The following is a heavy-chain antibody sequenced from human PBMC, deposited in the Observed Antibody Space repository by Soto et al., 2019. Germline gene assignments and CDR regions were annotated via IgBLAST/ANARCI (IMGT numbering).Heavy chain of an antibody. D-gene: IGHD2-15*01. CDR3: ARESALEDKGAYYFDY. V-gene: IGHV4-61*01. Sequence: QVQLQESGPGLVKPSETLSLTCTVSGGSVSSGSYYWSWIRQPPGKGLEWIGYIYYSGSTNYNPSLKSRVTISVDTSKNQFSLKLSSVTAADTAVYYCARESALEDKGAYYFDYWGQGTLVTVSS. CDR2: IYYSGST. CDR1: GGSVSSGSYY. J-gene: IGHJ4*02.